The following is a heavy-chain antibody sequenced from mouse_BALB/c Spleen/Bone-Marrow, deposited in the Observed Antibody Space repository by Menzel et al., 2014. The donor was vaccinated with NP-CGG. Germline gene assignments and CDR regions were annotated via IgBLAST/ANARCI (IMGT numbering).Heavy chain of an antibody. Sequence: EVHLVESGGGLVQPGGSLKLSCAASGFTFSSFGMSLVRQTPDKRLELVATLNSNGGSPYYPDSGKGRFTISRDNAQNCQYLQMSSLKSEDTAMYDCARERYSGNGRIVECWGQGTTRTDSS. CDR3: ARERYSGNGRIVEC. J-gene: IGHJ2*01. CDR2: LNSNGGSP. D-gene: IGHD1-1*01. V-gene: IGHV5-6-3*01. CDR1: GFTFSSFG.